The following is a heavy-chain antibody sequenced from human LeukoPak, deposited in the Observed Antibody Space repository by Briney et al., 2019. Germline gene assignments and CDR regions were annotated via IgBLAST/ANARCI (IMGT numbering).Heavy chain of an antibody. J-gene: IGHJ4*02. CDR1: GGSISSNSYY. D-gene: IGHD3-3*01. CDR2: ISHSGST. Sequence: SETLSLTCTVSGGSISSNSYYWGWIRQPPGKGLEWIGSISHSGSTYYNPSLKSRVTISVDTSKNQFSLTLSSVTAADTAVYYCARRHQDYDFWSGYPGTLDYWGQGTLVTVSS. V-gene: IGHV4-39*01. CDR3: ARRHQDYDFWSGYPGTLDY.